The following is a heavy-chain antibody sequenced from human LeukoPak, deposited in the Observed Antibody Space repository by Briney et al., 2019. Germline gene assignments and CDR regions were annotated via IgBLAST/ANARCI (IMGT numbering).Heavy chain of an antibody. Sequence: GGSLRLSCVASGFTFSTYTMNWVRQAPGKGLEWVSYISSSGSTVYYADSVKGRFTVSRDNAKNSLYLQMNSLRDEDTAMFYCARVGDGYSVNYFDYWGQGTLVTVPS. V-gene: IGHV3-48*02. D-gene: IGHD5-24*01. CDR1: GFTFSTYT. CDR2: ISSSGSTV. J-gene: IGHJ4*02. CDR3: ARVGDGYSVNYFDY.